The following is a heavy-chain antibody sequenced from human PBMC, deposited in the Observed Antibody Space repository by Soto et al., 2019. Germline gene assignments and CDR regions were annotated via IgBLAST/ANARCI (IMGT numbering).Heavy chain of an antibody. D-gene: IGHD1-26*01. CDR3: ARDDVGKVGFDY. J-gene: IGHJ4*02. V-gene: IGHV4-61*01. CDR2: IYYSGST. CDR1: GGSVSSGSYY. Sequence: QVQLQESGPGLVKPSETLSLTCTVSGGSVSSGSYYWSWIRQPPGKGLEWIGYIYYSGSTNYNPSLKSRVTISVDTSKNQFSLKLSSVTAADTAVYYCARDDVGKVGFDYWGQGTLVTVSS.